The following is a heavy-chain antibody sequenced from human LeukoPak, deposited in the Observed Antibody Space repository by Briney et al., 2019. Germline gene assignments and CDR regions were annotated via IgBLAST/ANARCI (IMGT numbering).Heavy chain of an antibody. J-gene: IGHJ4*02. V-gene: IGHV3-21*01. CDR1: GFTFSSFN. Sequence: TGGSLRLSCAASGFTFSSFNMNWVRQAPGKGLEWVSSISSTSSLIWYADSLKGRFIISRDNAKNSLYLQMDSLRAEDTAVYYCARYNSGWNDYWGQRTLVTVSS. CDR2: ISSTSSLI. D-gene: IGHD6-19*01. CDR3: ARYNSGWNDY.